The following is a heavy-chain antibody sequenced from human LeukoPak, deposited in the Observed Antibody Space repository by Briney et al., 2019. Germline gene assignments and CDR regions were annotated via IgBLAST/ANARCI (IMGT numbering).Heavy chain of an antibody. CDR1: GFTFSSYS. CDR3: ARDDRIAAAGTQDAFDI. D-gene: IGHD6-13*01. Sequence: PGGSLRLSCAASGFTFSSYSMNWVRQAPGKGLEWVSYISSSSSTIYYADSVKGRFTISRDNAKNSLYLQMNSLRAEDTAVYYCARDDRIAAAGTQDAFDIWGQGTMVTVSS. CDR2: ISSSSSTI. V-gene: IGHV3-48*01. J-gene: IGHJ3*02.